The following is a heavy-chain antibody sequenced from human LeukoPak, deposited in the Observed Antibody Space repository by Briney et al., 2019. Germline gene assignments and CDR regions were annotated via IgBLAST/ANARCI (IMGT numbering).Heavy chain of an antibody. D-gene: IGHD3-10*01. Sequence: PSETLSLTCAVYGGSFSGYYWSWIRQPPGKGLEWIGEINHSGSTNYNPSLKSQVTISVDTSKNQFSLKLSSVTAADTAVYYCAREYYYGSGSYDHHFDYWGQGTLVTVSS. V-gene: IGHV4-34*01. J-gene: IGHJ4*02. CDR2: INHSGST. CDR1: GGSFSGYY. CDR3: AREYYYGSGSYDHHFDY.